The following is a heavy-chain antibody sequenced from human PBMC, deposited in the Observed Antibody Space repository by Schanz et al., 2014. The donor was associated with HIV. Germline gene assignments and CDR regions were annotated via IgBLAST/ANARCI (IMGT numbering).Heavy chain of an antibody. CDR3: AREPDVVVSQNHYYYYGMDV. CDR1: GGTFSSYA. J-gene: IGHJ6*02. CDR2: FIPIFGTT. Sequence: QVPVVQSGAEVKKPGSSVKVSCKASGGTFSSYAISWVRQAPGQGLEWMGGFIPIFGTTNYAQKFQGRVTITADESTSTTYLELSSLRSEDTAVYYCAREPDVVVSQNHYYYYGMDVWGQGTTVTVSS. V-gene: IGHV1-69*01. D-gene: IGHD2-21*01.